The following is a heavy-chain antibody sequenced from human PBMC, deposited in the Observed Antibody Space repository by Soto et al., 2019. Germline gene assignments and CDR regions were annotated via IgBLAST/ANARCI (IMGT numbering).Heavy chain of an antibody. Sequence: ASVKVSCTASGYTFTGYYMHWVRQAPGQGLEWMGWINPNSGGTNYAQKFQGWVTMTRDTSISTAYMELSRLRSDDTAVYYCARSIAAAGRALRGLLYWGQGTLVTVSS. D-gene: IGHD6-13*01. CDR2: INPNSGGT. CDR3: ARSIAAAGRALRGLLY. CDR1: GYTFTGYY. J-gene: IGHJ4*02. V-gene: IGHV1-2*04.